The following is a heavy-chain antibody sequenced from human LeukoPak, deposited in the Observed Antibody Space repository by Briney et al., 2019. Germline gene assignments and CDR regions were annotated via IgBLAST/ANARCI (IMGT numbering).Heavy chain of an antibody. V-gene: IGHV3-23*01. J-gene: IGHJ4*02. Sequence: PGGSLRLSCAASGFTFSSYGMSWVRQAPGRGLEWVSTISGSAYNSYYADSVKGRFTISRDNSANTLYLQMSSLRAEDTALYYCAKHSGSYFIYHLDSWGQGTLVTVSS. D-gene: IGHD1-26*01. CDR2: ISGSAYNS. CDR3: AKHSGSYFIYHLDS. CDR1: GFTFSSYG.